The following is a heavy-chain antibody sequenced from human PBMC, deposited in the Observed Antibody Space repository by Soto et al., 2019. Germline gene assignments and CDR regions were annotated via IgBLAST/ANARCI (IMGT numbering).Heavy chain of an antibody. V-gene: IGHV3-30*03. CDR1: GFTFSSYG. CDR3: ARDDYSQDNWFDP. D-gene: IGHD4-4*01. Sequence: GGSLRLSCAASGFTFSSYGMHWVRQAPGKGLEWVAVISYDGSNKYYADSVKGRFTISRDNSKNTLYLQMNSLRAEDTAVYYCARDDYSQDNWFDPWGQGTLVTVSS. CDR2: ISYDGSNK. J-gene: IGHJ5*02.